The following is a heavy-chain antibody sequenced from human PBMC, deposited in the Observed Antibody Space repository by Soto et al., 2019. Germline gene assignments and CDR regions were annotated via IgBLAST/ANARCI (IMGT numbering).Heavy chain of an antibody. CDR3: ATRTSVFGIGTVY. Sequence: QVQLKESGPGLVTPWGTLSLTCAVSGDSVSNGNWWCWVRQPPGRGLEWVGEIHQSGDTNYNPSLKSRVTVSADRSNNQYSLRLNSVTAADTAMYYCATRTSVFGIGTVYWGQGILVTVSS. CDR1: GDSVSNGNW. D-gene: IGHD3-3*01. V-gene: IGHV4-4*02. CDR2: IHQSGDT. J-gene: IGHJ4*02.